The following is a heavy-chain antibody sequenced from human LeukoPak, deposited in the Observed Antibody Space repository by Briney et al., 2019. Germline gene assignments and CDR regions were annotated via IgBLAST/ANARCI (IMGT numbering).Heavy chain of an antibody. CDR3: ARTGGNYYDSSGLRKYFDY. CDR2: INCICGSA. CDR1: GFTFDDYG. D-gene: IGHD3-22*01. J-gene: IGHJ4*02. V-gene: IGHV3-20*04. Sequence: GGSLTLSCAASGFTFDDYGMSWVRQAPGKGLEWVGGINCICGSADYAHSVKGRFTIPIDNPKNSPYLQMNSLRAEDMALYCCARTGGNYYDSSGLRKYFDYWGQGTLVTVSS.